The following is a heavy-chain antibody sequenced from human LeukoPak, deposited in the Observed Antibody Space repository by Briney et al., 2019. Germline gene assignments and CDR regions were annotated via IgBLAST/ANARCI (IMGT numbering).Heavy chain of an antibody. Sequence: ASVKVSCKASGYTFTSYGINWVRQATGQGREWMGWMNPNSGNTGYAQKFQGRVTMTRNTSISTAYMELSSLRSEDTAVYYCARGRHDGDSSDYWGQGTLVTVSS. V-gene: IGHV1-8*02. J-gene: IGHJ4*02. CDR3: ARGRHDGDSSDY. D-gene: IGHD4-17*01. CDR1: GYTFTSYG. CDR2: MNPNSGNT.